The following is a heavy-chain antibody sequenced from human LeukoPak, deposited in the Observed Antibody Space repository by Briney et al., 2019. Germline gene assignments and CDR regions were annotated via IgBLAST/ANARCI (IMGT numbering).Heavy chain of an antibody. CDR3: AKGPGFNFVPYYFDY. CDR1: GFTFSSYA. Sequence: PGGSLRLSCAASGFTFSSYAMSWVRQAPGKGLEWVSAISGSGGSTYYADSVKGRFTISRDNSKNTLYLQMNSLRAEDTAVYYCAKGPGFNFVPYYFDYWGQGTLVTVSS. J-gene: IGHJ4*02. V-gene: IGHV3-23*01. D-gene: IGHD6-6*01. CDR2: ISGSGGST.